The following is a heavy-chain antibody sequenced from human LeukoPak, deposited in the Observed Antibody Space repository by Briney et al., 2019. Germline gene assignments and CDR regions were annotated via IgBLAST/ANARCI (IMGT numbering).Heavy chain of an antibody. CDR1: GYTFTSYG. D-gene: IGHD3-22*01. J-gene: IGHJ4*02. V-gene: IGHV1-18*01. CDR2: ISAYNGNT. CDR3: ARDLPPSYYYDSTTLDY. Sequence: GASVKVSCKASGYTFTSYGISWVRQAPGQGLEWMGWISAYNGNTNYAQKLQGRVTMTTDTSTSTAYMELRSLRSDDTAVHYCARDLPPSYYYDSTTLDYWGQGTLVTVSS.